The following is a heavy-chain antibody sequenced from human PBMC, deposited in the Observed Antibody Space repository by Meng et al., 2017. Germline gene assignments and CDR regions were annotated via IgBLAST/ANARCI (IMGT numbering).Heavy chain of an antibody. CDR2: IDPKYGDT. D-gene: IGHD6-13*01. CDR3: ARGTGSSWFDP. J-gene: IGHJ5*02. V-gene: IGHV1-2*06. Sequence: VPRLEPGAKVKQPWTSVKVSCKPSGYNFPAYYIHWGRQAPGQGLERKGRIDPKYGDTHYAQKFKGRVTMTGDTSISTAYMDLSGLRSDDTAVYYCARGTGSSWFDPWGQGTLVTVSS. CDR1: GYNFPAYY.